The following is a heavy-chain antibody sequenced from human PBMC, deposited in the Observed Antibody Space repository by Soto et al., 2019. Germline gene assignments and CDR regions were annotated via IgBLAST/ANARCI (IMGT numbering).Heavy chain of an antibody. D-gene: IGHD2-8*01. V-gene: IGHV4-59*01. CDR2: IYYSGST. J-gene: IGHJ5*02. CDR3: ARDRSTYGGGGTGEVKENWFDP. CDR1: GGSISSYY. Sequence: PSETLSLTCTVSGGSISSYYWSWIRQPPGKGLEWIGYIYYSGSTNYNPSLKSRVTISVDTSKNQFSLKLNSVTTADTAVYYCARDRSTYGGGGTGEVKENWFDPWGPGTLVTVSS.